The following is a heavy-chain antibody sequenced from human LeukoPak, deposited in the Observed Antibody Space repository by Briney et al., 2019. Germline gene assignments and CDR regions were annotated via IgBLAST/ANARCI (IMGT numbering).Heavy chain of an antibody. Sequence: ASVKVSCKASVYTFTSYDINWVRQAPGQRLEWMGWINPNSGGTNYTQKFQSRDTMTRDTSISTAYMELSRLRSDDTAVYYCARDLGDDSSGYYSPFDYWGQGTLVTVSS. V-gene: IGHV1-2*02. CDR2: INPNSGGT. CDR1: VYTFTSYD. CDR3: ARDLGDDSSGYYSPFDY. D-gene: IGHD3-22*01. J-gene: IGHJ4*02.